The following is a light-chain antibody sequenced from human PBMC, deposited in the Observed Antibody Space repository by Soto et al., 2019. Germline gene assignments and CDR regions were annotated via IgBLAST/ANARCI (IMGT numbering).Light chain of an antibody. J-gene: IGKJ2*01. CDR1: QSVSSSY. CDR2: GAS. Sequence: EIVLTQSPGTLSLSPGERATLSCRASQSVSSSYLAWYQQKPGQAPRLLIYGASSRATGIPDRFSGSGSGTDCTITISRLEPEDCAVYYCQQYGSSYTFGQGTKLEIK. V-gene: IGKV3-20*01. CDR3: QQYGSSYT.